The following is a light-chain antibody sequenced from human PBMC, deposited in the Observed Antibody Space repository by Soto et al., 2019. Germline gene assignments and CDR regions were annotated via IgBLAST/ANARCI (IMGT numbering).Light chain of an antibody. CDR1: QSVSSY. J-gene: IGKJ3*01. CDR2: DAS. Sequence: EIVLTQSPATLSLSPGERATLSCRASQSVSSYLAWYQQKPGQAPRLLIYDASNRATGIPARFSGSGSGTDXTLXISSLEPEXFAVYYCQQRSNWLTF. CDR3: QQRSNWLT. V-gene: IGKV3-11*01.